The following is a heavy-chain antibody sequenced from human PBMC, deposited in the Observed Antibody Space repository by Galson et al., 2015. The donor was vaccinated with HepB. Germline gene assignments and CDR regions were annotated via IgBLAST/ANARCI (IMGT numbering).Heavy chain of an antibody. J-gene: IGHJ4*02. Sequence: QSGAEVKKPGESLRISCKGSGYGFTSYWISWVRQMPGKGLEWMGRIDPSDSYTNYSPSFQGHVTISADKSINTAYLQWSSLKASDTAMYYCARHSADFWSGYFTEFDYWGQGTLVTVSS. D-gene: IGHD3-3*01. CDR1: GYGFTSYW. V-gene: IGHV5-10-1*01. CDR2: IDPSDSYT. CDR3: ARHSADFWSGYFTEFDY.